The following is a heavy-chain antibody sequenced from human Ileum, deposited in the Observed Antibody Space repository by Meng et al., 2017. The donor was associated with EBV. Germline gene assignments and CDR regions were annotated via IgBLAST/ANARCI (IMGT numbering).Heavy chain of an antibody. CDR1: GGSISSSNW. V-gene: IGHV4-4*02. D-gene: IGHD6-19*01. CDR2: IYHSGST. J-gene: IGHJ4*02. CDR3: ARVGQWLPIDY. Sequence: VQPEEAGPGLVKPSGTLSLTCAVSGGSISSSNWWSWAGQHPGKGLEWIGEIYHSGSTNYNPSLKSRVTISVDKSKNQFSLNLSVVTAADTAVYYCARVGQWLPIDYWGQGTLVTVSS.